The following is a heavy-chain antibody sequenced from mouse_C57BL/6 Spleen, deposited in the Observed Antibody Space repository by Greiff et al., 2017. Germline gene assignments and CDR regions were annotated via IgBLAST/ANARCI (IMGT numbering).Heavy chain of an antibody. D-gene: IGHD1-1*01. CDR3: ARSYYYGSSYGAMDY. CDR2: INPNNGGT. Sequence: EVQLQQSGPELVKPGASVKISCKASGYTFTDYYMNWVKQSHGKSLEWMGDINPNNGGTSYNQKFKGKATLTVEKSSSTAYMELRSLTSEDSAVYYCARSYYYGSSYGAMDYWGQGTSVTVSS. V-gene: IGHV1-26*01. J-gene: IGHJ4*01. CDR1: GYTFTDYY.